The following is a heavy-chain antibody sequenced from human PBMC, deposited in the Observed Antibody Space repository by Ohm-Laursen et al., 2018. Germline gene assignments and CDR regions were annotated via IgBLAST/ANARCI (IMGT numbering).Heavy chain of an antibody. J-gene: IGHJ4*02. CDR2: ISYDGSNT. CDR1: GFTFKSYG. V-gene: IGHV3-30*18. D-gene: IGHD1-7*01. CDR3: AKDFRTGINWNYGGHFGY. Sequence: LTLTSAASGFTFKSYGMHWVRQPPSKGLEWLAIISYDGSNTNYADSVKGRFTISRDNSENTLYLQMNSLGAEDTAVYYCAKDFRTGINWNYGGHFGYWGQGTLVTVSS.